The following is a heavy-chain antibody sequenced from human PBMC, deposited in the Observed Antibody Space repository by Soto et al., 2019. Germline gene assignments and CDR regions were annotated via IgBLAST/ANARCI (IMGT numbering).Heavy chain of an antibody. J-gene: IGHJ6*02. CDR2: ISGSGGST. V-gene: IGHV3-23*01. Sequence: GGSLRLSCAASGFTFSTYAMNWVRQAPGKGLEWVSAISGSGGSTYYADSVKGRFAISRDNSKNTLYLQMNSLRVEDTAVYYCAKKRHLLDRRDFYYYYGMDVWGPGSTVTVSS. CDR3: AKKRHLLDRRDFYYYYGMDV. CDR1: GFTFSTYA. D-gene: IGHD1-1*01.